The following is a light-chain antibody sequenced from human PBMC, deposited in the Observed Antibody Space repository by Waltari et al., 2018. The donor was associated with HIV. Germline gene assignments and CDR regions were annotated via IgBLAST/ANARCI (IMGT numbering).Light chain of an antibody. CDR1: SSDIGIYNV. J-gene: IGLJ1*01. Sequence: QSALTQPASVSGSPGQSITLSCTGTSSDIGIYNVVSWYQQHPNIAPKLLIYEVSKRPSGVSARFSASKSGNTASLTISGLQADAEADYYCCSSAASSTSPMVFGTGTKVTVL. CDR3: CSSAASSTSPMV. CDR2: EVS. V-gene: IGLV2-23*02.